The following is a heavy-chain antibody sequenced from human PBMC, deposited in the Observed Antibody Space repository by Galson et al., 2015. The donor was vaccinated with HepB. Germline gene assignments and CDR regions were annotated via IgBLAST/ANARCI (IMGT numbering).Heavy chain of an antibody. J-gene: IGHJ4*02. CDR3: ARESAYCSGGSRYAPENFDY. V-gene: IGHV1-18*04. D-gene: IGHD2-15*01. CDR2: ISAYSGNT. Sequence: SVKVSCKASGHSFTSYGIGWVRKAPGQGLEWMGWISAYSGNTNYAQKVQGRVTMTTDKSTSTAYMELRSLRSDDTAVYYCARESAYCSGGSRYAPENFDYWGQGTLVTVSS. CDR1: GHSFTSYG.